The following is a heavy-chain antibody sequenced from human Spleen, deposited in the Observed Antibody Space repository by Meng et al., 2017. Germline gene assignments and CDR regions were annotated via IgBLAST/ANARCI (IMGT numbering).Heavy chain of an antibody. CDR1: GFSVSHNY. CDR3: AKAPDLVVVVANDY. V-gene: IGHV3-53*01. Sequence: GESLKISCAASGFSVSHNYMSWVRQAPGKGLEWVSVIYSGGNTYYADSVKGRFTISRDNSKNTLYLQMNSLRGEDTAMYYCAKAPDLVVVVANDYWGQGTQVTVSS. CDR2: IYSGGNT. D-gene: IGHD2-15*01. J-gene: IGHJ4*02.